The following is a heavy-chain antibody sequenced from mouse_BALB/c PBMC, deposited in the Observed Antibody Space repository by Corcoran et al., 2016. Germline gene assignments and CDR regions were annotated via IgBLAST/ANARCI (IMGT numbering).Heavy chain of an antibody. D-gene: IGHD2-1*01. CDR1: GYSFTGYY. J-gene: IGHJ4*01. V-gene: IGHV1-26*01. CDR2: INPYNGAT. CDR3: ARSLYGNGAMDY. Sequence: EVQLQQSGPELVKPGASVKISCKASGYSFTGYYMHWVKQSHVKSHEWIGRINPYNGATSYNQNFKDKASLTVDKSSSTAYMELHSLTSEDSAVYYCARSLYGNGAMDYWGQGTSVTVSS.